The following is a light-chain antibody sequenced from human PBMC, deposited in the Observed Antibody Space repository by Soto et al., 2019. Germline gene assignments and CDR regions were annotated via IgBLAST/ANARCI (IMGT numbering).Light chain of an antibody. CDR3: VQRTTWPWT. CDR1: QSVSSH. CDR2: DAS. V-gene: IGKV3-11*01. Sequence: EIVLTQSPGTLSLSPGERATLSCRASQSVSSHLAWYQQKPGQAPRLLIYDASNRATGIPARFSGSGSGTDFTLTISILEPEDFAVYHCVQRTTWPWTCGQGRQVEIK. J-gene: IGKJ1*01.